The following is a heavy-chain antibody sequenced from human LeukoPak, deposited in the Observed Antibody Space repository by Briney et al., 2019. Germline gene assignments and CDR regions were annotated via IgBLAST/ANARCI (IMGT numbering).Heavy chain of an antibody. CDR2: INHSGST. J-gene: IGHJ4*02. D-gene: IGHD6-13*01. Sequence: SETLPLTCAVYGGSFSGYYWSWIRQPPGKGLEWIGEINHSGSTNYNPSLKSRVTISVDTSKNQFSLKLSSVTAADTAVYYCARGRSWYRQLVLVVTQARKNYFDYWGQGTLVTVSS. V-gene: IGHV4-34*01. CDR1: GGSFSGYY. CDR3: ARGRSWYRQLVLVVTQARKNYFDY.